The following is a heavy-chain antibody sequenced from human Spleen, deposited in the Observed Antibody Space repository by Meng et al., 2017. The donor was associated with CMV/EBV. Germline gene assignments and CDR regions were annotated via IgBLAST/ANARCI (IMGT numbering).Heavy chain of an antibody. CDR2: VSGSGRTT. Sequence: GESLKISCAASGFTLSTYALSWVRQVPGKGLEWVSAVSGSGRTTFYADSVRGRFTVSRDNSKNTLYLQMNSLRVEDRAIYYCAKPMDSYGAGEKFFQHWGQGTLVTVSS. CDR3: AKPMDSYGAGEKFFQH. CDR1: GFTLSTYA. D-gene: IGHD3/OR15-3a*01. J-gene: IGHJ1*01. V-gene: IGHV3-23*01.